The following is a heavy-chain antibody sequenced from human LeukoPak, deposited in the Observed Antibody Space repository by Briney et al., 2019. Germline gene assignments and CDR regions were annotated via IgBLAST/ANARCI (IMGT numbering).Heavy chain of an antibody. CDR1: GYTFTSYD. V-gene: IGHV1-46*01. J-gene: IGHJ6*02. CDR2: INPSGGST. CDR3: ARRADFLVLGMDV. D-gene: IGHD3-3*01. Sequence: ASVKVSCKASGYTFTSYDINWVRQATGQGLEWMGIINPSGGSTSYAQKFRGRVTMTRDTSTSTVYMELSSLRSEDTAVYYCARRADFLVLGMDVWGQGTTVTVSS.